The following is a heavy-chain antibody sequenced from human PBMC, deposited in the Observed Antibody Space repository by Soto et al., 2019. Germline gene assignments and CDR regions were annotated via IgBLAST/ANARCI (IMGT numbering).Heavy chain of an antibody. Sequence: GGSLRLSCAASGFTFRYYAMHWVRQAPGKGLEWVAVISYDGSNEFYADSVKGRFTISRDNSKNTLYLQMNSLRAEDTAVYYCATIGYSSKWYSDYYYGMDVWGQGTTVTVSS. V-gene: IGHV3-30-3*01. J-gene: IGHJ6*02. D-gene: IGHD2-2*01. CDR1: GFTFRYYA. CDR2: ISYDGSNE. CDR3: ATIGYSSKWYSDYYYGMDV.